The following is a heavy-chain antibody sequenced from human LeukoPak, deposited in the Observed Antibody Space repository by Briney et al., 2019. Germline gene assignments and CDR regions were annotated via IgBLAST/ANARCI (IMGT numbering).Heavy chain of an antibody. D-gene: IGHD5-18*01. CDR3: TTIKRGNIFGYFDF. Sequence: SETLSLTCTLSGGSMSTHHWNWIWPTPGKGVERIGYVFDSGRTKENPSLKSRVSLSADTSKNQLSLRLSSVTAADTAVYYCTTIKRGNIFGYFDFWGQGILVTVSS. V-gene: IGHV4-59*11. CDR1: GGSMSTHH. J-gene: IGHJ4*02. CDR2: VFDSGRT.